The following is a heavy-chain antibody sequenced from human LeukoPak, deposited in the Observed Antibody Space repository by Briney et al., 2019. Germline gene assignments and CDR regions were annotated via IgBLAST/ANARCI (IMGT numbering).Heavy chain of an antibody. Sequence: PSETLSLTCAVYGGSFSGYYWSWIRQPPGKGLEWIGEINHSGSTNYNPSLKSRVTISVDTSKNQLSLKLSSVTAADTAVYYCATFSTNTAMGTFNFDYWGQGTLVTVSS. D-gene: IGHD5-18*01. CDR1: GGSFSGYY. CDR2: INHSGST. J-gene: IGHJ4*02. CDR3: ATFSTNTAMGTFNFDY. V-gene: IGHV4-34*01.